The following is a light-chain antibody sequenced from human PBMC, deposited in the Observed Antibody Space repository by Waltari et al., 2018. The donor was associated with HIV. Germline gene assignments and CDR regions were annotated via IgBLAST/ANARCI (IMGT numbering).Light chain of an antibody. Sequence: QSALTQPASVSGSPGQSITISCTGTSSDIGGYNYVSWYQQRPDKAPKLMIYEVSGRPSGVSNRFSGSKSGNTASLTISGLQAEDEADYYCQSYDTSLSGVVFGGGTKLTVL. CDR1: SSDIGGYNY. CDR2: EVS. J-gene: IGLJ2*01. V-gene: IGLV2-14*01. CDR3: QSYDTSLSGVV.